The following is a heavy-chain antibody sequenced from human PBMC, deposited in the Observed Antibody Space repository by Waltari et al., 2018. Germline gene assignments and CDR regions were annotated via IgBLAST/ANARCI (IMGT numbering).Heavy chain of an antibody. Sequence: EVQLVETGGGLIQPEGSLRLSCSASGFTVSGHYMAWVRQAPGKGLEWVSTIYSGGDRHYADSVAGRFTISRDSSKNTLFLQMNNLRADDTAVYYCAGTVYQSMDVWGQGTAVTVSS. J-gene: IGHJ6*02. CDR3: AGTVYQSMDV. V-gene: IGHV3-53*02. CDR1: GFTVSGHY. CDR2: IYSGGDR.